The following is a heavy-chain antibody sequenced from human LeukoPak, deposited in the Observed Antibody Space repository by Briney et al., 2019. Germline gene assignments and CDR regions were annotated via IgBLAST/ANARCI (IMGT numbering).Heavy chain of an antibody. CDR3: AKDGDCYDGVSLFDF. D-gene: IGHD2-21*01. Sequence: SGGSLRLSCAAPGFTFGTYTISWVRQAPGKGLEWVSAITGSGNTTYYGASVKGRFTISSDNSQHTLYLQMNSLSADVVTVYYCAKDGDCYDGVSLFDFWRRVALVTFSS. V-gene: IGHV3-23*01. CDR1: GFTFGTYT. CDR2: ITGSGNTT. J-gene: IGHJ4*02.